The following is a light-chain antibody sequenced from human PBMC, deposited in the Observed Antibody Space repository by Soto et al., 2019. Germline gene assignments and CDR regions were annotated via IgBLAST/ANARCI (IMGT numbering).Light chain of an antibody. CDR3: QQYNNWPQT. CDR2: DAS. Sequence: IVITQTPATLSVSPGERATLSCRASQAISDNLAWYQHKPGQPPRLLIYDASTRATDIPARFSGSGSGTEFTLTISSLQSEDFAEYHCQQYNNWPQTFGQGTKVDI. CDR1: QAISDN. V-gene: IGKV3-15*01. J-gene: IGKJ1*01.